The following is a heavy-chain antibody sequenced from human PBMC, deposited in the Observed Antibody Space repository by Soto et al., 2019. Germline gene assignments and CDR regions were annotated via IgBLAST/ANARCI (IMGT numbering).Heavy chain of an antibody. CDR3: ARQIYDSDKGPHLQYSFDS. CDR2: IDPSDSQT. Sequence: GESLKISCKGSGYSFAGYWITWVRQKPGKGLEWMGRIDPSDSQTYYSPSFRGHVTISATKSITTVFLQWSSLRASDTAMYYCARQIYDSDKGPHLQYSFDSWGQGTAVTVSS. CDR1: GYSFAGYW. V-gene: IGHV5-10-1*01. J-gene: IGHJ4*02. D-gene: IGHD3-22*01.